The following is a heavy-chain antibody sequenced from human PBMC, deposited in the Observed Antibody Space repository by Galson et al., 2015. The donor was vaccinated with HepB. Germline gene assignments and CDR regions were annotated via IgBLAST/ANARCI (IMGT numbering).Heavy chain of an antibody. V-gene: IGHV3-30*04. D-gene: IGHD3-3*01. CDR3: AKDGGSGLRYLEWVVSGIYFDH. CDR1: GFTFSDHA. Sequence: SLRLSGAASGFTFSDHAMHWVRQAPGKGLEWVAVVSFGGNNIYYADSVKGRFTVSRENSKNMLYLQMNSLRLENTAIYYCAKDGGSGLRYLEWVVSGIYFDHWGQGSLVTVSS. CDR2: VSFGGNNI. J-gene: IGHJ4*02.